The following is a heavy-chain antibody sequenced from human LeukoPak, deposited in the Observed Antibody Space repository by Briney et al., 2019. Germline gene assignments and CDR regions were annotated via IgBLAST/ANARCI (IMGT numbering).Heavy chain of an antibody. CDR1: GFTFSSYS. CDR2: ISSSSSTI. D-gene: IGHD2-2*01. CDR3: ARDICSSTSCHPVGYGMDV. V-gene: IGHV3-48*01. Sequence: GGSLRLSCAASGFTFSSYSMNWVRQAPGKGLEWVSYISSSSSTIYYADSVKGRFAISRDNAKNSLYLQMNSLRAEDTAVYYCARDICSSTSCHPVGYGMDVWGQGTTVTVSS. J-gene: IGHJ6*02.